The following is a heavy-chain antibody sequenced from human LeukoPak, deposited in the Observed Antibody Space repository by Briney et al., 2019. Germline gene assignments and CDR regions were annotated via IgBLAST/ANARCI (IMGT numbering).Heavy chain of an antibody. CDR2: INPKSGAT. J-gene: IGHJ4*02. Sequence: GASVTVSRKTSGYTFTDYYIHWVRQAPGQGLEWMGWINPKSGATDFAQRFQGRITLTRDTSITTAHMEMNRLTSDDTAVYFCTIDEWELPGYWGQGTRVTVAT. CDR3: TIDEWELPGY. CDR1: GYTFTDYY. D-gene: IGHD1-26*01. V-gene: IGHV1-2*02.